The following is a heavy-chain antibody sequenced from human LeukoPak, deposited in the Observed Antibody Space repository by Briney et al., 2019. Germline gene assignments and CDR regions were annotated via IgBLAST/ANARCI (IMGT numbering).Heavy chain of an antibody. CDR1: GGSFSGYY. V-gene: IGHV4-34*01. J-gene: IGHJ4*02. Sequence: SETLSLTCAVYGGSFSGYYWSWIRQPPGKGLEWIGEINHSGSTNYNPSLKSRVTISVDTSKNQFSLKLSSVTAADTAVYYCARRGITMVRGANWGQGTLVTVSS. D-gene: IGHD3-10*01. CDR3: ARRGITMVRGAN. CDR2: INHSGST.